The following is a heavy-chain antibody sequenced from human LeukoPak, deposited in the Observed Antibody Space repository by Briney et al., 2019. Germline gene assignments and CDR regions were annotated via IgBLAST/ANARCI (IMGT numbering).Heavy chain of an antibody. CDR1: GFTFSSYA. CDR3: AKRYCSGGSCYSFDY. J-gene: IGHJ4*02. D-gene: IGHD2-15*01. V-gene: IGHV3-23*01. CDR2: ISGSGSSA. Sequence: GGSLRLPCAASGFTFSSYALTWVRQAPGKGLEWVSIISGSGSSAYYTDSVQGRFTISRDNSKSTLYLQMDSLGAEDTAVYYCAKRYCSGGSCYSFDYWGQGTLVTVSS.